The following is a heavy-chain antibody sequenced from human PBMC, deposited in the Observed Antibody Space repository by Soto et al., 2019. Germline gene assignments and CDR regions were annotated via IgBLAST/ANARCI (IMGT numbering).Heavy chain of an antibody. CDR3: ASWFQWLVPYYGMDV. J-gene: IGHJ6*02. V-gene: IGHV1-2*02. Sequence: QVQLVQSGAEVKKPGASVEVSCKASGYTFTGYYMHWVRKAPGQGLEWMGWINPNSAGTKYEQKFQDRVTRTRDTSISTAYMELGRLRSDGTAVYFCASWFQWLVPYYGMDVCGQGTTVTGSS. D-gene: IGHD6-19*01. CDR1: GYTFTGYY. CDR2: INPNSAGT.